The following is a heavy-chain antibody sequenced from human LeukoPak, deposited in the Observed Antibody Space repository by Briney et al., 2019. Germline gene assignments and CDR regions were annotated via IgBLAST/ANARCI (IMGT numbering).Heavy chain of an antibody. V-gene: IGHV3-20*04. CDR2: INWNGEST. D-gene: IGHD2-21*02. CDR1: GFIFDDYG. Sequence: GGSLRLSCAASGFIFDDYGMSWVRQAPVKGLEWVSGINWNGESTGYGDSVKGRFTISRDNVKTFLFLQMSNLRAEDTAVYYCAGQRGFRDPEFFEHWGQGTLVTVSS. J-gene: IGHJ1*01. CDR3: AGQRGFRDPEFFEH.